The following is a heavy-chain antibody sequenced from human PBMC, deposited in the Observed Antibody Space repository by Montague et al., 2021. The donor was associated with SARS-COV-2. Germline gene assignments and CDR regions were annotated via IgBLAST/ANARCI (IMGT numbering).Heavy chain of an antibody. CDR1: GGSISSGSYY. D-gene: IGHD5-12*01. J-gene: IGHJ4*02. V-gene: IGHV4-61*02. CDR3: ARAHSGSWAHLDN. CDR2: IYTSGTT. Sequence: TLSLTCTVSGGSISSGSYYWSWIRQPAGKGLEWIGRIYTSGTTXYSFSLKGRVTISVDTSKNQFSLKLTSVTAADTAVYYCARAHSGSWAHLDNWGQGSLVTVSS.